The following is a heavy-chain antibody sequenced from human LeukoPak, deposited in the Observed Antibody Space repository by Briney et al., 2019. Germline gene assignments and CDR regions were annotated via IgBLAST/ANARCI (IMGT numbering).Heavy chain of an antibody. CDR1: GFTFSSYW. V-gene: IGHV3-74*01. Sequence: GGSLRLSCVASGFTFSSYWMHWVRQAPGKGLVWVSRINSDGSSTSYADSVKGRFTISRDNAKNTLYLQMNSLRAEDTTVYYCAKSGLNRFDYWGQGTLVTVSS. D-gene: IGHD2-15*01. J-gene: IGHJ4*02. CDR3: AKSGLNRFDY. CDR2: INSDGSST.